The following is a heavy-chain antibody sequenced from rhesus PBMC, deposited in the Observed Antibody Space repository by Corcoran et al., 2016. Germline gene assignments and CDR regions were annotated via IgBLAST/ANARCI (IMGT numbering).Heavy chain of an antibody. Sequence: QVQLQESGPGLVKPSETLSLTCAVSGGSVSSSNWWSWIRQPPGKGLEWIGYISGSSGSTYYNPSLKIRVTISTDTSKNQFSLKLSSVTAADTAVYYCARIYDSGYFDYWGQGVLVTVSS. V-gene: IGHV4-65*01. CDR2: ISGSSGST. CDR3: ARIYDSGYFDY. D-gene: IGHD3-28*01. CDR1: GGSVSSSNW. J-gene: IGHJ4*01.